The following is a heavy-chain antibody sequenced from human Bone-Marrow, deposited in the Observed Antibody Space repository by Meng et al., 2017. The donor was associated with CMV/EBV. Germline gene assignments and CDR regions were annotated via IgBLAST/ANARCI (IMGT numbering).Heavy chain of an antibody. V-gene: IGHV1-8*01. Sequence: ASVKVSCKASGYTFTSYDVNWVRQAPGQGLEWMGWVNTNTGKTGYAQKFQDRLTISRDNSITTAYMELSSLRSEDTAVYYCAREQGQGYWGQGTLVTISS. CDR3: AREQGQGY. CDR2: VNTNTGKT. J-gene: IGHJ4*02. CDR1: GYTFTSYD. D-gene: IGHD1/OR15-1a*01.